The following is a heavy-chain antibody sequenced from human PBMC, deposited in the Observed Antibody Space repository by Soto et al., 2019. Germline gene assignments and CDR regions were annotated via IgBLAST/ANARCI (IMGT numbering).Heavy chain of an antibody. CDR3: ARAREGRYYYGSGSRPDAFDI. V-gene: IGHV4-59*01. Sequence: QVQLQESGPGLVKPSETLSLTCTVSGGSISSYYWSWIRQPPGKGLEWIGYIYYSGSTNYNPSLKSRVTISVDTSKNQFSLKLSSVTAADTAVYYCARAREGRYYYGSGSRPDAFDIWGQGTMVTVSS. CDR2: IYYSGST. CDR1: GGSISSYY. J-gene: IGHJ3*02. D-gene: IGHD3-10*01.